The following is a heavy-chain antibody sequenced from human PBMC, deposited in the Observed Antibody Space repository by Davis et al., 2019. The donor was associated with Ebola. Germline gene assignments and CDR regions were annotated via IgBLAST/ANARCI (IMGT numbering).Heavy chain of an antibody. Sequence: GESLKISCAASGFPFSSYGFHWVRQAPGKGLEWVAFIRPDGSDKYYADSVKGRFTASRDNSRNTLYLQMNGLRPEDTAVYYCARDRNWGCEYWGQGTLVTVSS. D-gene: IGHD7-27*01. V-gene: IGHV3-30*02. CDR3: ARDRNWGCEY. CDR1: GFPFSSYG. J-gene: IGHJ4*02. CDR2: IRPDGSDK.